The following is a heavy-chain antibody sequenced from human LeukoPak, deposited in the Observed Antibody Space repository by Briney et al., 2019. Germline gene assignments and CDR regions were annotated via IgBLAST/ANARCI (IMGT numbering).Heavy chain of an antibody. J-gene: IGHJ5*02. CDR3: ARGRPSIVVGATTNWFDP. CDR2: INHSGST. V-gene: IGHV4-34*01. D-gene: IGHD1-26*01. CDR1: GGSFSGYY. Sequence: SETLSLTCAVYGGSFSGYYWSWIRQPPGKGLDWIGEINHSGSTNYNPSLKSRVTISVDTSKNQFSLKLSSVTAADTAVYYCARGRPSIVVGATTNWFDPWGQGTLVSVSS.